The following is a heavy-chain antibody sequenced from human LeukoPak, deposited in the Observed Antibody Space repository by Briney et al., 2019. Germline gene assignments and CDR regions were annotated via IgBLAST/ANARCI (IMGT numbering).Heavy chain of an antibody. CDR1: GFTFSSYW. Sequence: PGGSLRLSCAASGFTFSSYWMSWVRQAPGKGLEWVANIKQEGSEKYYVDSVKGRFTISRDNAKNSLYLQMNSLRAEDTAVYYCAREPRYCSSTSCYTDYWGQGTLVTVSS. CDR3: AREPRYCSSTSCYTDY. J-gene: IGHJ4*02. D-gene: IGHD2-2*02. V-gene: IGHV3-7*01. CDR2: IKQEGSEK.